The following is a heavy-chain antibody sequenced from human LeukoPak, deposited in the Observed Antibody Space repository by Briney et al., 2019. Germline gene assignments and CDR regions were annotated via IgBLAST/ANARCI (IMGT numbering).Heavy chain of an antibody. CDR2: INHSGST. Sequence: PSETLSLTCAVYGGSFNGYYWSWIRQPPGQGLEWIGEINHSGSTNYNPSLKSRVTISVDTSKNQFSLKLSSVTAADTAVYYCATPPCDNNNCPGAFDSWGQGALVTVSS. J-gene: IGHJ4*02. CDR3: ATPPCDNNNCPGAFDS. D-gene: IGHD1-1*01. CDR1: GGSFNGYY. V-gene: IGHV4-34*01.